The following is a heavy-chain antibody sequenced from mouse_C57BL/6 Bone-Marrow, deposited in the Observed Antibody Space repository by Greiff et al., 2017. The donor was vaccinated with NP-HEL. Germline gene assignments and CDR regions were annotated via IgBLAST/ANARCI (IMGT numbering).Heavy chain of an antibody. D-gene: IGHD1-1*01. V-gene: IGHV1-82*01. J-gene: IGHJ3*01. CDR1: GYAFSSSW. CDR2: IYPGDGDT. CDR3: ARYLGISPSWFAY. Sequence: QVQLPQSGPELVKPGASVKISCKASGYAFSSSWMNWVKQRPGKGLAWIGRIYPGDGDTTYNGKFKGKATLTADKSSSTAYMQLSSLTSEDSAVYFGARYLGISPSWFAYWGKGTLVTVSS.